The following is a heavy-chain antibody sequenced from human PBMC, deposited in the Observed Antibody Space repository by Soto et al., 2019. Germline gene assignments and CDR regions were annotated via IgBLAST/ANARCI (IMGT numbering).Heavy chain of an antibody. V-gene: IGHV3-30*03. CDR2: ISYDGSNK. D-gene: IGHD6-19*01. CDR3: ARVVTSSGWYLAAGVNNWFDP. Sequence: GGSLRLSCAASGFTFSSYGMHWVRQAPDKGLEWVAVISYDGSNKYYADSVKGRFTISRDNSKNTLYLQMNSLRAEDTAVYYCARVVTSSGWYLAAGVNNWFDPWGQGTLVTVSS. J-gene: IGHJ5*02. CDR1: GFTFSSYG.